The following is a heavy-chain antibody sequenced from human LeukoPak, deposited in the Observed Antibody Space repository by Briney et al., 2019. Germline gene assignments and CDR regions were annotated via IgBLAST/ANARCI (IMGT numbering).Heavy chain of an antibody. CDR1: GGSTSSYY. V-gene: IGHV4-59*08. Sequence: SETLSLTCTVSGGSTSSYYWSWIRQPPGKGLECIGYIYYSGSTNYNPSLKSRVTISVDTSKNQFSLKLSSVTAADTAVYYCARHGLSGGMDVWGQGTTVTVSS. J-gene: IGHJ6*02. CDR3: ARHGLSGGMDV. D-gene: IGHD3-10*01. CDR2: IYYSGST.